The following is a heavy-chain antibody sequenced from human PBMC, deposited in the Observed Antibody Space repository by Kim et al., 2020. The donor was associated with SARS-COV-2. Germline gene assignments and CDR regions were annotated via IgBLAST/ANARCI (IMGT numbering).Heavy chain of an antibody. CDR1: GFTFSSYW. Sequence: GGSLRLSCAASGFTFSSYWMHWVRQAPGKGLVWVSRINSDGSSTSYADSVKGRFTISRDNAKNTLYLQMNSLRAEDTAVYYCARVLTSHDSRTGYYYYGMDVWGQGTTVTVSS. V-gene: IGHV3-74*01. D-gene: IGHD3-22*01. CDR3: ARVLTSHDSRTGYYYYGMDV. J-gene: IGHJ6*02. CDR2: INSDGSST.